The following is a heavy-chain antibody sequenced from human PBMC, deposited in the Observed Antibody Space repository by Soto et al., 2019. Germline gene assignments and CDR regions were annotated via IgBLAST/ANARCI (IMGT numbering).Heavy chain of an antibody. CDR3: ARDLSWGSNWYYYMDV. CDR1: GFILSDCA. V-gene: IGHV3-48*01. Sequence: EVQLVESGGGLVQPGGSLRLSCATSGFILSDCAMNWVRQAPGKGLEWVSYISISSGVIDYADSVKGRFTVSKANARNSLYLQMNSLRAEDTAVYYCARDLSWGSNWYYYMDVWGKGTTVTVSS. J-gene: IGHJ6*03. D-gene: IGHD7-27*01. CDR2: ISISSGVI.